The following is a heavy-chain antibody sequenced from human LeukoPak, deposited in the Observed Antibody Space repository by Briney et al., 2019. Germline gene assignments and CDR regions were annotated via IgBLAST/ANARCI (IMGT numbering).Heavy chain of an antibody. CDR3: AKGLRNYYYYGMDV. D-gene: IGHD4-17*01. J-gene: IGHJ6*02. V-gene: IGHV3-23*01. Sequence: GSLRLSCAASGFAFSSYAMNWVRQAPGKGLEWVSAISGSGGSTYYADSVKGRFTISRDNSKNTLYLQMNSLRAEDTAVYYCAKGLRNYYYYGMDVWGQGTTVTVSS. CDR2: ISGSGGST. CDR1: GFAFSSYA.